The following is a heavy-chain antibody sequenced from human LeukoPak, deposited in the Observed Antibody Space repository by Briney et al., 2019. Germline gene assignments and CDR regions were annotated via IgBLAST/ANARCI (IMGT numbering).Heavy chain of an antibody. CDR1: GYSFTSYW. CDR2: IYPGDSDT. J-gene: IGHJ6*03. CDR3: ARHSDDFWSGYPDYYYYYYMDV. V-gene: IGHV5-51*01. Sequence: GESLKISCKGSGYSFTSYWIGWVRQMPGKGLEWMGIIYPGDSDTRYSPSFQGQVTISADKSISTASPQWSSLKASDTAMYYCARHSDDFWSGYPDYYYYYYMDVWGKGTTVTVSS. D-gene: IGHD3-3*01.